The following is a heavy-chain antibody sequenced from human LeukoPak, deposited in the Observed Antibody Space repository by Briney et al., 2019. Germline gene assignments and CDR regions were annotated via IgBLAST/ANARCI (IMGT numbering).Heavy chain of an antibody. CDR2: INPNSGGT. CDR3: ARGIMATNWIYYYYNYMDV. D-gene: IGHD5-12*01. V-gene: IGHV1-2*02. CDR1: GYTFTGYY. J-gene: IGHJ6*03. Sequence: ASVKVSCKASGYTFTGYYMHWVRQAPGQGLEWMGWINPNSGGTNSAQKSQGRVTMTRDTSISTAYMVLSRLRSDDTAVYYCARGIMATNWIYYYYNYMDVWGKGTTVTVSS.